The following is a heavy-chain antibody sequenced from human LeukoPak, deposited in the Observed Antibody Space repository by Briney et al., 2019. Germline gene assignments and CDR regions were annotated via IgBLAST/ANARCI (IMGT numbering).Heavy chain of an antibody. CDR3: ARYRATNGGAAFDI. J-gene: IGHJ3*02. Sequence: PGGSLRLSCAASGFTFSSYGMHWVRQAPGKGLEWVAFIRYDGSNKYYADSVKGRFTISRDNSKNTLYLQMNSLRAEDTALYYCARYRATNGGAAFDIWGQGTMVIVSS. V-gene: IGHV3-30*02. CDR2: IRYDGSNK. CDR1: GFTFSSYG. D-gene: IGHD5-12*01.